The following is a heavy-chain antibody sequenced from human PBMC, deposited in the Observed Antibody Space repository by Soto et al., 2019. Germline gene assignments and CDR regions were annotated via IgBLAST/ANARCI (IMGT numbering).Heavy chain of an antibody. D-gene: IGHD3-22*01. CDR2: IYYSGST. CDR1: GGSISSGGYY. CDR3: ARDWRIVYGSRPGGFDP. V-gene: IGHV4-31*03. Sequence: SETLSLTCTVSGGSISSGGYYWSWIRQHPGKGLEWIGYIYYSGSTYYNPSLKSRVTISVDTSKNQFSLKLSSVTAADTAVYYCARDWRIVYGSRPGGFDPWGQGTLVTVSS. J-gene: IGHJ5*02.